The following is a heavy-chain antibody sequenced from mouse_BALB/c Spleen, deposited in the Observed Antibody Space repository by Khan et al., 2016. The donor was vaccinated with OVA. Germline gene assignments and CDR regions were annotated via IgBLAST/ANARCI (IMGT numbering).Heavy chain of an antibody. D-gene: IGHD2-10*01. CDR1: GYTFTNYG. CDR2: INTYTGEP. CDR3: ARTPYFSYVVDS. J-gene: IGHJ4*01. Sequence: QIQLVQSGPELKKPGETVKISCKASGYTFTNYGMNWVKQAPGKGLKWMGWINTYTGEPTYADDFKGRFTFSLETSASTAYLQIDNLKNEDTATYFYARTPYFSYVVDSWGQGTSVTVSS. V-gene: IGHV9-3-1*01.